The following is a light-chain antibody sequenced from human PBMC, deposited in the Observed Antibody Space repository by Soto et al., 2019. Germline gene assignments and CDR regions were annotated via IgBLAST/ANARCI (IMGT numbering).Light chain of an antibody. CDR2: GAS. V-gene: IGKV3-20*01. J-gene: IGKJ2*01. CDR3: QQFGTSPYT. CDR1: QTVTRSS. Sequence: EIVLTQSPATLSLSPGERATLSCRASQTVTRSSSAWYQQNPGRAPTLLIHGASTRAAGIPDRFSASGSGTHFTLTITRLEAEDFAVYFCQQFGTSPYTFGQGTKVEIK.